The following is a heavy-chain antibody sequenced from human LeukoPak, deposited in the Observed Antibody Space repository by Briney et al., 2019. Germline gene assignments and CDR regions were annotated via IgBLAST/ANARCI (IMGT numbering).Heavy chain of an antibody. CDR1: GFTFSSYV. D-gene: IGHD4-17*01. V-gene: IGHV3-30-3*01. Sequence: PGGSLRLSCAASGFTFSSYVMHWVRQAPGKGLEWVAVISYDGSNKYYADSVKGRFTISRDNSKNTLYLQMNSLRAEDTAVYYYARDNDYGDYPDAFDIWGQGTMVTVSS. J-gene: IGHJ3*02. CDR2: ISYDGSNK. CDR3: ARDNDYGDYPDAFDI.